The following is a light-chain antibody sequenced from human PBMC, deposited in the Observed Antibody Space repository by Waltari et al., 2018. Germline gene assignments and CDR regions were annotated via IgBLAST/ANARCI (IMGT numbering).Light chain of an antibody. J-gene: IGLJ1*01. CDR3: ATWDGSLEGYV. V-gene: IGLV1-44*01. Sequence: QSVLTQPPSASGTPGQRVTIPCSGSYSNIGTNPVTWYQQLPGTAPKLLTHSTSQRPSGVPDRFSGSKSGTSVSLAISGLQSDDEADYYCATWDGSLEGYVFGTGTKVSVL. CDR2: STS. CDR1: YSNIGTNP.